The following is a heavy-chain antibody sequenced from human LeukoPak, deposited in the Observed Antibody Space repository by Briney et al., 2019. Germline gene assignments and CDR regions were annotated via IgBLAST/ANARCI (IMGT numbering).Heavy chain of an antibody. J-gene: IGHJ4*02. Sequence: GGSLRLSCAASGFTVSSNYMSWVRQAPGKGLEWVSVIYSCGSTYYAHSVEGRFTISRDNSKNTLYLQMDSLRAEDTAVYYCARDRAWNYFDYWGQGTLVTVSS. CDR3: ARDRAWNYFDY. CDR1: GFTVSSNY. D-gene: IGHD3-3*01. CDR2: IYSCGST. V-gene: IGHV3-66*03.